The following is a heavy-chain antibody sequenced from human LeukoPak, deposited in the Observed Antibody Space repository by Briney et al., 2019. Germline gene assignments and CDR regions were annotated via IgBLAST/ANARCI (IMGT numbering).Heavy chain of an antibody. V-gene: IGHV1-2*02. D-gene: IGHD2-15*01. CDR1: EYPLSEYY. J-gene: IGHJ4*02. CDR3: ARDGGLDF. CDR2: INVNSGDT. Sequence: KDSCMASEYPLSEYYIYRLPQDPEKKLEWMGWINVNSGDTNSAPNFQGRVTLTRDMSSNTAYMEVTKLTLDDAAVFYCARDGGLDFWGQGTLVTVSS.